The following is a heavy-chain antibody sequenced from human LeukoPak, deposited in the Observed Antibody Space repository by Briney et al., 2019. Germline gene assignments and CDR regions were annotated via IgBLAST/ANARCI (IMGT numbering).Heavy chain of an antibody. V-gene: IGHV3-33*06. CDR3: AKEREDSRGFEAFDI. D-gene: IGHD3-22*01. CDR2: IWEDGSNK. Sequence: PGRSLGLSCAASGFTFSTYGMHWVRQAPGKGLEWVAVIWEDGSNKYYADSVTGRFTISRDNSKNTLYLHMNSLRAEDTAVYYCAKEREDSRGFEAFDIWGLGTMVSVSS. CDR1: GFTFSTYG. J-gene: IGHJ3*02.